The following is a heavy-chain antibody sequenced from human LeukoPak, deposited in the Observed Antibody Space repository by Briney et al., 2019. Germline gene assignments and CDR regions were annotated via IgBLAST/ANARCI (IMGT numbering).Heavy chain of an antibody. CDR3: ARVRRSGRSLDY. D-gene: IGHD2-15*01. CDR2: INPNNGGT. V-gene: IGHV1-2*02. CDR1: GYTFTAYD. J-gene: IGHJ4*02. Sequence: ASVKVSCKASGYTFTAYDMHWVRQAPGQGLEWMGWINPNNGGTNYAQKFQGRVTMTRGTSGTSISTAYMELSRLRSDDTAVYYCARVRRSGRSLDYWGQGTLVTVSS.